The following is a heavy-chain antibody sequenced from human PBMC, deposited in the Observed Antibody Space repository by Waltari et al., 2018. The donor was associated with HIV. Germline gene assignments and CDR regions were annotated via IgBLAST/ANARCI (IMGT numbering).Heavy chain of an antibody. D-gene: IGHD3-22*01. CDR1: GFSLGTNKVG. V-gene: IGHV2-5*05. CDR2: IDWDDDK. J-gene: IGHJ3*02. Sequence: QITLKESGRTLVKPTQTLTLTCTFSGFSLGTNKVGVGWIRQPPGKALAWLALIDWDDDKRYGRSLKSGLTSTKDTSKNQVFLTMTNMEPVYTGTYYCAHRKPYYYDGSAYSMDAFDIWGQGTMVTVSS. CDR3: AHRKPYYYDGSAYSMDAFDI.